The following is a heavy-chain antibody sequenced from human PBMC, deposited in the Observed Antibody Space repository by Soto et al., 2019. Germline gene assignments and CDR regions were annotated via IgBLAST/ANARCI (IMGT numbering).Heavy chain of an antibody. Sequence: HPGGSLRLSCAAFNGYAMHWVRQAPGKGLEWVAVISSDGSNKFYADSVKGRFTLSRDISKNTMYLQTNSLRGEDTAVYYCAKSRIPGATLYYYYGLDLWGQGTTVTVSS. J-gene: IGHJ6*02. CDR3: AKSRIPGATLYYYYGLDL. CDR1: NGYA. V-gene: IGHV3-30-3*02. D-gene: IGHD2-2*01. CDR2: ISSDGSNK.